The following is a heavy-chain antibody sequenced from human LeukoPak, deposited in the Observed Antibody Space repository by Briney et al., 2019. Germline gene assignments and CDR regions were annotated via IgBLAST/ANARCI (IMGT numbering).Heavy chain of an antibody. J-gene: IGHJ6*02. Sequence: SETLSLTCTVSGGSISGYYWSWIRQPPGKGLEWIGYIYYSGSTNYNPSLKSRVTISVDTSKNQFSLKLSSVTAADTAVYYCARIIVVAGYYYYYGMDVWGQGTTVTVSS. CDR1: GGSISGYY. D-gene: IGHD6-19*01. CDR2: IYYSGST. V-gene: IGHV4-59*08. CDR3: ARIIVVAGYYYYYGMDV.